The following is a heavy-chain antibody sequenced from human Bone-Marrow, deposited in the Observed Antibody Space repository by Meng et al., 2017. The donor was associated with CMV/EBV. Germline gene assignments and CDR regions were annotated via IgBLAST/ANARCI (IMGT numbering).Heavy chain of an antibody. V-gene: IGHV3-48*03. CDR1: GFTFSSYE. CDR3: ARDLFGYSSSFMYYYYGMDV. D-gene: IGHD6-6*01. Sequence: GGSLRLSCAASGFTFSSYEMNWVRQAPGKGLEWVSYISSSGSTIYYADSVKGRFTISRDNAKNTLYLQMNSLRAEDTAVYYCARDLFGYSSSFMYYYYGMDVWGQGTTVTVSS. CDR2: ISSSGSTI. J-gene: IGHJ6*02.